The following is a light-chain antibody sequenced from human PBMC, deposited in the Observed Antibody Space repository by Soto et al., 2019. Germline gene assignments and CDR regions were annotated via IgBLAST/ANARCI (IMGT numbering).Light chain of an antibody. CDR2: EVS. CDR1: TSDVGGYNF. Sequence: QLVLTQPASVSGSPGQSITISCTGTTSDVGGYNFVSWYQQYPGKVPKVMIYEVSKRPSGVSNRFSGSKSGNTASLTISGLQAEDEAHYYCSSYTTTFSGWVFGGGTKLTVL. V-gene: IGLV2-14*01. J-gene: IGLJ3*02. CDR3: SSYTTTFSGWV.